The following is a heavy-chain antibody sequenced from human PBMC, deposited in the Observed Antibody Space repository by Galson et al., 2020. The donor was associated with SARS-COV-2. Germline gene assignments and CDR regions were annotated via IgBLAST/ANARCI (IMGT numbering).Heavy chain of an antibody. D-gene: IGHD6-13*01. CDR2: INSNTGNP. Sequence: ASVKVSCKASGGTFTSHAINWVRQAPGQGLQWMGWINSNTGNPTYAQGFKGRFVFSLDTSVTTAYLQISSLKAEDTAVYFCSRGGRIGAAGSYYYDYMDVWGKGTAVTVSS. CDR3: SRGGRIGAAGSYYYDYMDV. CDR1: GGTFTSHA. J-gene: IGHJ6*03. V-gene: IGHV7-4-1*02.